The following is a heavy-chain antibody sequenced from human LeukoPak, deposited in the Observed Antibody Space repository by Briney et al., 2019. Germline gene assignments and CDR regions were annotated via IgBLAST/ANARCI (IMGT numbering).Heavy chain of an antibody. V-gene: IGHV3-30*02. CDR2: IRYDGSNK. Sequence: GGSLRLSCAASGFTFSSYGMHWVRQAPGKGLEWVAFIRYDGSNKYYADSVKGRFTISRDNSKNTLYLQVNSLRAEDTAVYFCAKHEYSSGPNYFDYWGQGTLVTVSS. CDR1: GFTFSSYG. D-gene: IGHD6-19*01. CDR3: AKHEYSSGPNYFDY. J-gene: IGHJ4*02.